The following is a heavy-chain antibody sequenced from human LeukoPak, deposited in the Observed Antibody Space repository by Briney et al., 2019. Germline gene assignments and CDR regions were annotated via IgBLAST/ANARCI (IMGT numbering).Heavy chain of an antibody. J-gene: IGHJ3*02. Sequence: SETLSLTCTVSGGSISTSNYYWGWIRQPPGKGLEWIGNIFYSGSTYYGPSLKSRLTISLDASRNQFSLKLNSVTAADTAVYYCAKSNGYGLIGIWGQGTMVTVSS. V-gene: IGHV4-39*07. D-gene: IGHD3-10*01. CDR1: GGSISTSNYY. CDR2: IFYSGST. CDR3: AKSNGYGLIGI.